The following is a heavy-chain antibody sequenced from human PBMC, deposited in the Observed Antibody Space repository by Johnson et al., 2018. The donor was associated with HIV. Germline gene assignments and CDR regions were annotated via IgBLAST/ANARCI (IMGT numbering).Heavy chain of an antibody. J-gene: IGHJ3*01. V-gene: IGHV3-66*01. CDR3: AKAQQLVPGGDAFDV. D-gene: IGHD6-6*01. CDR2: IYSGDTT. CDR1: GFTVSTNY. Sequence: VQLVESGGGLVKPGGSLRLSCASGFTVSTNYMSWVRQAPGKGLEWVSVIYSGDTTYYADSVKGRFTISRDNSKNTVYLEMKSLRDEDTAVYYCAKAQQLVPGGDAFDVWGQGTLVTVSS.